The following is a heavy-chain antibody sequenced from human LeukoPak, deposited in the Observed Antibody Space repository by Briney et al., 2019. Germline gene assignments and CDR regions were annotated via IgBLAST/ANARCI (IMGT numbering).Heavy chain of an antibody. Sequence: GGSLRLSCVASGFTFSTYTMAWVRQAPGGGLEWISGISDNGGRTYYADSVKGRFAISRDDSKSTLYLQMNSLRGEDTAVYYCAKDFGRNLGGPGYWGRGTLVIVSS. V-gene: IGHV3-23*01. D-gene: IGHD1-14*01. CDR3: AKDFGRNLGGPGY. CDR1: GFTFSTYT. J-gene: IGHJ4*02. CDR2: ISDNGGRT.